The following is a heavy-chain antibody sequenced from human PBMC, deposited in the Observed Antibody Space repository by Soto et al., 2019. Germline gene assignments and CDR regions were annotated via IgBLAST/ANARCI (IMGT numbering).Heavy chain of an antibody. V-gene: IGHV3-30-3*01. Sequence: QVQLVESGGGVVQPGRSLRLSCAASGFTFSSCAMHWVRQAPGKRLEWVAVISYDGSNKYYADSVMGRFTISRDNSKNTLDLHMNRLRAEDTAVYYCARDVGYYYDSSGPREVDYWGQGTLVTVSS. CDR3: ARDVGYYYDSSGPREVDY. D-gene: IGHD3-22*01. CDR1: GFTFSSCA. CDR2: ISYDGSNK. J-gene: IGHJ4*02.